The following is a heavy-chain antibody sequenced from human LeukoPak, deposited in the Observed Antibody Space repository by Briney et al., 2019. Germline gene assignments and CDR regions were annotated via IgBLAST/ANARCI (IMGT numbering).Heavy chain of an antibody. Sequence: PSETLSLTCAVYGGSFSGHYWSWIRQPPGKGLEWIGEINHSGSTNYNPSLKSRVTISVDTSKNQFSLKLSSVTAADTAVYYCARRKETYYYDSSGYPPLDYWGQGTLVTVSS. D-gene: IGHD3-22*01. J-gene: IGHJ4*02. V-gene: IGHV4-34*01. CDR2: INHSGST. CDR3: ARRKETYYYDSSGYPPLDY. CDR1: GGSFSGHY.